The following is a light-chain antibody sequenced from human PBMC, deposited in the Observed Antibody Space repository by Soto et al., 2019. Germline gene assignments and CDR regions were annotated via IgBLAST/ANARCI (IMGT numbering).Light chain of an antibody. J-gene: IGKJ1*01. CDR1: QSISSW. Sequence: DIQMTQSPSTLSASVGDRVTITCRASQSISSWLAWYQQKPGKAPKLLIYKASSLESGVPSRFSGSGPGTEFTLTISSLQPDDFATFYCQQYNGYSRTFGQGTKVDI. CDR3: QQYNGYSRT. V-gene: IGKV1-5*03. CDR2: KAS.